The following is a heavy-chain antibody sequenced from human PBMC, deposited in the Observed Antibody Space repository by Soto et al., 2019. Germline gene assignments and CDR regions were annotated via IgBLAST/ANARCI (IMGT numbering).Heavy chain of an antibody. V-gene: IGHV4-59*01. D-gene: IGHD6-19*01. CDR2: IYYSGST. CDR3: AREVIGGTVAPLFDY. J-gene: IGHJ4*02. CDR1: GGSISSYY. Sequence: SETLSLTCTVSGGSISSYYWSWIRQPPGKGLEWIGYIYYSGSTNYNPSLKSRVTISVDTSKNQFSLKLSSVTAADTAVYYCAREVIGGTVAPLFDYWGQGTLVTVSS.